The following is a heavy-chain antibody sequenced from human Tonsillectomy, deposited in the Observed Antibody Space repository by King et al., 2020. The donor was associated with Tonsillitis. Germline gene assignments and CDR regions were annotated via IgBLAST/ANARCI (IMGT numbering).Heavy chain of an antibody. J-gene: IGHJ4*02. V-gene: IGHV1-2*02. CDR1: GYSFTDYY. Sequence: HGQLVQSGAKVKKPGASVKVSCRASGYSFTDYYVHWVRQAPRQGLEWMGWINPYSGDTNYAQNFQGGVTMTRDTSITTTYMELTRLTSDDTAVYYCARGRYCSGGSCYSHFDYWGQGTQVTVSS. CDR3: ARGRYCSGGSCYSHFDY. CDR2: INPYSGDT. D-gene: IGHD2-15*01.